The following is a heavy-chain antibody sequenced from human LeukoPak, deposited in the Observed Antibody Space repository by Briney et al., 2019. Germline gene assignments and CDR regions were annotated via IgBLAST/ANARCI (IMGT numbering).Heavy chain of an antibody. V-gene: IGHV3-23*01. J-gene: IGHJ4*02. CDR1: GCTFRKYD. CDR2: ISGSGGST. D-gene: IGHD3-16*01. Sequence: GGSLRLSCAPSGCTFRKYDMSWVRQAPAKALEWASVISGSGGSTYYADSVRGRFSISRDNSKNSLYLQMNSVRAEDMAVYYCAKDLAGLDYFDSWGQGTLVTVSS. CDR3: AKDLAGLDYFDS.